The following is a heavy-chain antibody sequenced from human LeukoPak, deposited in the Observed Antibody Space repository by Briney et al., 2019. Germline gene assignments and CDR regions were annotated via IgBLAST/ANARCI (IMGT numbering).Heavy chain of an antibody. V-gene: IGHV4-4*02. CDR2: IYHSGST. Sequence: SETLSLTCAVSGGSISSSNWWSWVRQPPGKGLEWIGEIYHSGSTNYNPSLKSRVTISVDTSKNQFSLKLSSVTAADTAVYYCASGAVDGSGSYVQWFDPWGQGTLVTVSS. J-gene: IGHJ5*02. D-gene: IGHD3-10*01. CDR1: GGSISSSNW. CDR3: ASGAVDGSGSYVQWFDP.